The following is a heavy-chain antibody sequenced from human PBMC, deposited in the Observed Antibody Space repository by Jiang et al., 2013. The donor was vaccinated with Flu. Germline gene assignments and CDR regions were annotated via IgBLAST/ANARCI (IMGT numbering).Heavy chain of an antibody. Sequence: GAEVKKPGASVKLSCKASGYTLTSYSMHWLRQAPGQRLEWMGWINAGNGDTRYSQKLQGRVTITRDTSASTGYMELSSLTSADTAVYYCARGGSSSPYNWFDPWGQGTLVTVSS. CDR1: GYTLTSYS. D-gene: IGHD6-6*01. J-gene: IGHJ5*02. CDR3: ARGGSSSPYNWFDP. V-gene: IGHV1-3*01. CDR2: INAGNGDT.